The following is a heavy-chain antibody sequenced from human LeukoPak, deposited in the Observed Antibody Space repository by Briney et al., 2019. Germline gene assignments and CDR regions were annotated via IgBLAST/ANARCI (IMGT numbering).Heavy chain of an antibody. CDR3: ARGRGTTANINNWFDP. CDR1: GYTFNGYY. Sequence: ASVKVSCKASGYTFNGYYMHWVRQAPGQGLEWMGIINPSGGSTSYAQKFQGRVTMTRDMSTSTVYMELSSLRSEDTAVYYCARGRGTTANINNWFDPWGQGTLVTVSS. D-gene: IGHD4-17*01. CDR2: INPSGGST. V-gene: IGHV1-46*02. J-gene: IGHJ5*02.